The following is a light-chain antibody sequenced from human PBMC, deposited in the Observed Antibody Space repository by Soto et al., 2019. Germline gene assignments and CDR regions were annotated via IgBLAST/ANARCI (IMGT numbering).Light chain of an antibody. CDR2: GPS. CDR1: QSIPSN. Sequence: EIVLTQSPATLSVSPGERVTLSCRASQSIPSNVAWYQQKPGQAPRLLIYGPSTRATGIPARFSGSGSGTEFTLTISSLQSEDFAVYFCQQYNNWPLTFGGGIKVEIK. J-gene: IGKJ4*01. CDR3: QQYNNWPLT. V-gene: IGKV3-15*01.